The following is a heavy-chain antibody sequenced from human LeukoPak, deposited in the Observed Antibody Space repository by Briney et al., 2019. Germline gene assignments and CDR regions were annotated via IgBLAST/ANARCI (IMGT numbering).Heavy chain of an antibody. V-gene: IGHV1-8*01. D-gene: IGHD1-26*01. CDR2: MNPNSGNT. J-gene: IGHJ2*01. CDR3: ARGAPDSKWGYFDL. CDR1: GYTFTSYD. Sequence: ASVKVSCKASGYTFTSYDINWVRQATGQGLEWMGWMNPNSGNTGYARKFQGRVTMTRNTSISTAYMELSSLRSGDTAVYYCARGAPDSKWGYFDLWGRGTLVTVSS.